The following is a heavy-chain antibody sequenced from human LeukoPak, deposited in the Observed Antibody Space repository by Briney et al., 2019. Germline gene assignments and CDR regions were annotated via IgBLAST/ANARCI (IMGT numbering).Heavy chain of an antibody. V-gene: IGHV3-30-3*01. CDR1: GFTFGSYS. J-gene: IGHJ4*02. CDR2: ISYDGSNK. CDR3: AKDVPAAYFDY. D-gene: IGHD2-2*01. Sequence: GRSLRLSCAASGFTFGSYSMHWVRQAPGKWLEWVAVISYDGSNKYYADSVKGRFTISRDNSKNTLYLQVNSLRAEDTAVYFCAKDVPAAYFDYWGQGTLVTVSS.